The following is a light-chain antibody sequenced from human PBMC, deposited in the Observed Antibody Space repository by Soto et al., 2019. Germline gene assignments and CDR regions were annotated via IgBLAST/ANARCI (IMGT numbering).Light chain of an antibody. Sequence: EIVLTQSPGTLSLSPGERATLSCRASQSVSSSYLAWYQQKPGQAPRLLIYGASSRATGIPDRFSGSGSGTDITLTISRLETEDFPVYYCQQYGSSPYTFGQGTKLEIK. CDR2: GAS. J-gene: IGKJ2*01. V-gene: IGKV3-20*01. CDR1: QSVSSSY. CDR3: QQYGSSPYT.